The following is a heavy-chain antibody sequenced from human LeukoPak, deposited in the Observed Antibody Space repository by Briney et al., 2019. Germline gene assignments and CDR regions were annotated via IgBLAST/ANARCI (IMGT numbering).Heavy chain of an antibody. D-gene: IGHD3-3*01. CDR1: GFTVGNTY. Sequence: GGSLRLSCAASGFTVGNTYMSWVRQAPGKGLEGVSVIHDGGTTYYAASVEGRFTIARDNFRNTLSLQMNSLTTEDTAVYYCARIGSPGVAYYGMDVWGQGTTVTVSS. V-gene: IGHV3-66*02. CDR3: ARIGSPGVAYYGMDV. J-gene: IGHJ6*02. CDR2: IHDGGTT.